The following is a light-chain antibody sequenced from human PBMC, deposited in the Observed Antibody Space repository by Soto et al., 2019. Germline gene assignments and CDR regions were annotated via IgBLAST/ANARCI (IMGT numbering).Light chain of an antibody. J-gene: IGKJ1*01. V-gene: IGKV3-15*01. CDR1: QTIYSN. CDR3: QQYQNLWT. Sequence: IMMTQSPATLSVSLGERATLSCRAGQTIYSNVAWYQQRPGQAPRLLIYRASTRATGVPARFSGSGSGTEFTLTISSLQSEDFAIYYCQQYQNLWTFGRGTKVEIK. CDR2: RAS.